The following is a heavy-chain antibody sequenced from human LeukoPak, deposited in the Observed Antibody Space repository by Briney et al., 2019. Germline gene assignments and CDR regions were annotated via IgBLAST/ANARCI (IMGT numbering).Heavy chain of an antibody. Sequence: GGSLRLSCAASGFIFSSYWMHWVRQPPGKGLVYVACINKDGSSTSYADSVKGRFTISRDNAKNTLYLQMNSLRAEDTAVYYCARSRTYGDYGRGLDYWGQGTLVTVSS. J-gene: IGHJ4*02. V-gene: IGHV3-74*01. CDR3: ARSRTYGDYGRGLDY. CDR1: GFIFSSYW. D-gene: IGHD4-17*01. CDR2: INKDGSST.